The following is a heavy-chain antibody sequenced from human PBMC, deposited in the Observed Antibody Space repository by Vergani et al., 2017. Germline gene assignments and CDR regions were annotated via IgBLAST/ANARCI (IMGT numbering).Heavy chain of an antibody. J-gene: IGHJ2*01. CDR3: VKDIAASGNYWYIDL. CDR1: GFIFSDYN. D-gene: IGHD6-13*01. V-gene: IGHV3-21*02. CDR2: ISGRSSYV. Sequence: EVQVVQSGGGLVKPGGSLRLSCETSGFIFSDYNLNWVRQAPDSGLEWVASISGRSSYVNYAVSVKGRFTISRDNAKNSLFLQMNSLRAEDTALYYCVKDIAASGNYWYIDLWGRGTLVTVSS.